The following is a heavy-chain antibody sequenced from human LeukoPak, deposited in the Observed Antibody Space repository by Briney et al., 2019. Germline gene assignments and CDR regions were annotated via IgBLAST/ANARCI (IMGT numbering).Heavy chain of an antibody. D-gene: IGHD3-22*01. CDR3: TTAPFYDNLASSFDP. V-gene: IGHV3-15*01. CDR1: GFTFINAW. J-gene: IGHJ5*02. Sequence: PGGSLRLSCAASGFTFINAWMSWVRQAPGKGLEWVGRIKRTSDGGTTDYAAPVKGRFTVFRDDSKNTLYLQMISLKTEDTAVYYCTTAPFYDNLASSFDPWGQGTLVTVSS. CDR2: IKRTSDGGTT.